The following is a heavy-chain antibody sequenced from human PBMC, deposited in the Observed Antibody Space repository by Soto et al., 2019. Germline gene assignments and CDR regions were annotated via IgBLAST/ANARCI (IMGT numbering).Heavy chain of an antibody. V-gene: IGHV1-18*01. J-gene: IGHJ5*02. CDR1: GYTFTSYG. Sequence: QVQLVQSGAEVKKPGASVKVSCKASGYTFTSYGISWVRQAPGQGLEWMGWVNAYNGNTNYAQKLQGRVTMTTGASASTVYMELRSLRSDDTAVCYCARVLPPFDPWGQGTLVTVSS. CDR2: VNAYNGNT. CDR3: ARVLPPFDP.